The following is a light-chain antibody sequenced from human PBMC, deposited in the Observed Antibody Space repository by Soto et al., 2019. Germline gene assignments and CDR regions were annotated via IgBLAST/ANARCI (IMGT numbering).Light chain of an antibody. CDR2: GTS. Sequence: EIVLTQSPGTLSLSPGERATLSCRASQSVSSSYLAWYQQQPGQAPRLLISGTSSRATGIPDRFSGSGSGTDFIPTISRLEPEDYAVYYCQQYSSPAMYTFGQGTKLEIK. J-gene: IGKJ2*01. V-gene: IGKV3-20*01. CDR1: QSVSSSY. CDR3: QQYSSPAMYT.